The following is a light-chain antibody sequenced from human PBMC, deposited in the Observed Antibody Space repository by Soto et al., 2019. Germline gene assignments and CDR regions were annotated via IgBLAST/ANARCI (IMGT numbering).Light chain of an antibody. V-gene: IGLV4-69*01. Sequence: QSVLTQSPSASASLGASVKLTCSLSSGHSNYAIAWHQQQSEKGPRYLMKLNSDGSHSKGDGIPDRFSGSSSGAERYLTISSLQSEDEADYYCQTWVSGIVVFGGGTKLTV. CDR2: LNSDGSH. CDR1: SGHSNYA. CDR3: QTWVSGIVV. J-gene: IGLJ2*01.